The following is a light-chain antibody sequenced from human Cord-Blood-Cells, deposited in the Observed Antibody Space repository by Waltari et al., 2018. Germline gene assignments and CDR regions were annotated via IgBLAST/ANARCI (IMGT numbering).Light chain of an antibody. V-gene: IGLV2-14*01. CDR3: SSYTSSSIFYV. J-gene: IGLJ1*01. CDR1: SSDVGGYNY. Sequence: QSALTQPASVSGSPGQSITISCTGTSSDVGGYNYVSWYQQHPGKAPKLIIYDVSNRPSGVSNRFSGSKSGNTASLTISGLQAEDEADYYCSSYTSSSIFYVFGTGTKVTVL. CDR2: DVS.